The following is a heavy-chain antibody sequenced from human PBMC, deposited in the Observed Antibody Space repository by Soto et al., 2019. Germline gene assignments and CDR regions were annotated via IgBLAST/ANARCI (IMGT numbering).Heavy chain of an antibody. J-gene: IGHJ5*02. Sequence: SETLSLTCTVSGGSISSSSYYWGWIRQPPGKGLEWIGSIYYSGSTYYNPSLKSRVTISVDTSKNQFSLKLSSVTAADTAVYYCARVLNPSGSYHDNWFDPWGQGTLVTVSS. D-gene: IGHD1-26*01. CDR1: GGSISSSSYY. CDR2: IYYSGST. V-gene: IGHV4-39*01. CDR3: ARVLNPSGSYHDNWFDP.